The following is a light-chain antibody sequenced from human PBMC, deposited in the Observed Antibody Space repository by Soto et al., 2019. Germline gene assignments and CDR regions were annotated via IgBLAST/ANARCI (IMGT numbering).Light chain of an antibody. J-gene: IGKJ4*01. V-gene: IGKV1-27*01. CDR3: QKYNSAPLT. Sequence: DIKMPQSPSSLSDSLGTRVPITSRPSKGIGVYLAWFQQKPGNVPKLLIYAASTLQSGVPSRFSGSGSGTDFTLTISSLQPEDVATYYCQKYNSAPLTFGGGTKVEIK. CDR2: AAS. CDR1: KGIGVY.